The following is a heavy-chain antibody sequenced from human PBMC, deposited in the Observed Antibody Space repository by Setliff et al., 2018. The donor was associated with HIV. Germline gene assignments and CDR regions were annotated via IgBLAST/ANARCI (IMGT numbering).Heavy chain of an antibody. V-gene: IGHV4-34*01. CDR1: GASFSGYY. D-gene: IGHD2-2*01. Sequence: PSETLSLTCAVYGASFSGYYWAWIRQSPGTGLEWSGEINHSGITNYNPTLKSRVTISTDTSKNQFSLRLNSVTAADTAVYYCARVRLRVPPSIFDYWGQGALVTVSS. J-gene: IGHJ4*02. CDR2: INHSGIT. CDR3: ARVRLRVPPSIFDY.